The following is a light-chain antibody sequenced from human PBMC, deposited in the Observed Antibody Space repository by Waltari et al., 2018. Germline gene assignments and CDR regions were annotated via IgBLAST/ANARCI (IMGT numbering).Light chain of an antibody. CDR3: QVWDSDDDYWV. CDR1: NIGSKG. J-gene: IGLJ3*02. V-gene: IGLV3-21*03. CDR2: DDD. Sequence: SYVLTQPPSVSVAPGNTARITCAGTNIGSKGVHWYQQRPGQAPGLVVSDDDDRPSGTPERLLGARSGDTATLTLRTVEAGDEADYYCQVWDSDDDYWVFGGGTTLTVL.